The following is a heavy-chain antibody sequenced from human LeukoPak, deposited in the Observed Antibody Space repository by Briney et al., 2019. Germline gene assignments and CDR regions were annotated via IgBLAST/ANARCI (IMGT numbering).Heavy chain of an antibody. D-gene: IGHD4-23*01. CDR2: ISYNGRM. J-gene: IGHJ4*02. V-gene: IGHV4-59*02. CDR1: GASVTSYY. CDR3: ARGGAMTTLEEGIDY. Sequence: SETLSLTCSVSGASVTSYYWNWLRQRPGMGLEWIGYISYNGRMDYGPTLKSRVTISLDTSKNQFSLKLSSVTAADTAVYYCARGGAMTTLEEGIDYWGQGTLVTVSS.